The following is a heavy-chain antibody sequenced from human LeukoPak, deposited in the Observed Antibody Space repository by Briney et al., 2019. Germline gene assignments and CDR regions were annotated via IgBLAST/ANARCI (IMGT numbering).Heavy chain of an antibody. CDR3: ARDGAGFDGSGSYFDY. D-gene: IGHD3-10*01. CDR2: IYYSGIT. Sequence: MASETLSLTCTVSGGSISSVGYYWSWIRQHPGKGLEWVGFIYYSGITDYNPSLKSRLTISVDTSKNRFFLKLSSVTAADTAVYYCARDGAGFDGSGSYFDYWGQGTLVTVSS. CDR1: GGSISSVGYY. V-gene: IGHV4-31*03. J-gene: IGHJ4*02.